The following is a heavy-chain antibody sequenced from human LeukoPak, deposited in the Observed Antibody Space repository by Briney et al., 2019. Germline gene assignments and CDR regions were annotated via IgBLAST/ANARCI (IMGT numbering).Heavy chain of an antibody. Sequence: VASVKVSCKASGYTFTGYSMHWVRQAPGQGLEWMGDIDLNSGGTNYAQKFQGRVTMTRDTSISTAYMEMTRLTGDDTAVYYCARERPDIVVVVAGHWFDPWGQGTLVTVSS. D-gene: IGHD2-15*01. J-gene: IGHJ5*02. V-gene: IGHV1-2*02. CDR1: GYTFTGYS. CDR3: ARERPDIVVVVAGHWFDP. CDR2: IDLNSGGT.